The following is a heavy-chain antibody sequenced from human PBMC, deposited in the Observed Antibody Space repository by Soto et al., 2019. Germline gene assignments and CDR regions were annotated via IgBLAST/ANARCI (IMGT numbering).Heavy chain of an antibody. V-gene: IGHV1-69*06. Sequence: QVQLVQSGAEVKKPGSSVKVSCKASGGTFSSYAISWVRQAPGQGLEWMGGIIPIFGTANYAQKFQGRVTITADKSTSTGYMELSSLKSEYTAVYYCARGYPMKTYYYDSSDYYYVFERPFDYWGQGTLVTVSS. D-gene: IGHD3-22*01. J-gene: IGHJ4*02. CDR2: IIPIFGTA. CDR3: ARGYPMKTYYYDSSDYYYVFERPFDY. CDR1: GGTFSSYA.